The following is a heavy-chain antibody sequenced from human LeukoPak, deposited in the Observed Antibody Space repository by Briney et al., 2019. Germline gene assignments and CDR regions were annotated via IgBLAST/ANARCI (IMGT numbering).Heavy chain of an antibody. CDR3: ARDGRRIQDYWYFDL. J-gene: IGHJ2*01. CDR2: ISSSSRYT. V-gene: IGHV3-11*06. D-gene: IGHD5-18*01. Sequence: GGSLRLSCVASGFTFSDDYMSWIRQAPGKGLERISYISSSSRYTNYADSVKGRFTISRDNAKNSLYLQMNSLRVEDTAVYYCARDGRRIQDYWYFDLWGRGTLVSVSS. CDR1: GFTFSDDY.